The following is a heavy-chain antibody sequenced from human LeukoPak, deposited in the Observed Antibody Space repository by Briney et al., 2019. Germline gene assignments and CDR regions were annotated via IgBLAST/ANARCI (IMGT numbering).Heavy chain of an antibody. CDR3: ARVGVGCSGGSCYADWFDP. CDR2: IYSGGST. V-gene: IGHV3-53*01. Sequence: PGGPLRLSCAASGFTVSSNYMSWVRQAPGKGLEWVSVIYSGGSTYYADSVKGRFTISRDNSRNTLYLQMNSLRAEDTAVYYCARVGVGCSGGSCYADWFDPWGQGTLVTVSS. D-gene: IGHD2-15*01. J-gene: IGHJ5*02. CDR1: GFTVSSNY.